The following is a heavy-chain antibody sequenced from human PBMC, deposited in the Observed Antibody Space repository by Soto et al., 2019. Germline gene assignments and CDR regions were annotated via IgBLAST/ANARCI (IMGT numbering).Heavy chain of an antibody. CDR2: ISAYNGNT. CDR3: ARDPLWFGDLAPTCFDY. Sequence: ASVKVSCKASGYTFTSYGISWVRQAPGQGLEWMGWISAYNGNTNYAQKLQGRVTMTTDTSTSTAYMELRSLRSDDTAVYYCARDPLWFGDLAPTCFDYWGQGTLVTVSS. CDR1: GYTFTSYG. D-gene: IGHD3-10*01. V-gene: IGHV1-18*01. J-gene: IGHJ4*02.